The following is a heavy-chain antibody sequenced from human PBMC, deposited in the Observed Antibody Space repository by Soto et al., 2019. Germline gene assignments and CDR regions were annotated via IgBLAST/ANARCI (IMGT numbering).Heavy chain of an antibody. V-gene: IGHV1-18*01. D-gene: IGHD5-12*01. CDR2: ISTYSGDT. J-gene: IGHJ5*02. CDR1: GYTFFTYD. Sequence: QVHLVQSGVEVKTPGASVKISCQASGYTFFTYDISWVRQAPGQGLEWMGWISTYSGDTKYAQKFQGRVTMTTDTSTTTAYLELRSLRFDDTAVYYCAIPHGPTTSEKWFDPWGQGTLVTVSS. CDR3: AIPHGPTTSEKWFDP.